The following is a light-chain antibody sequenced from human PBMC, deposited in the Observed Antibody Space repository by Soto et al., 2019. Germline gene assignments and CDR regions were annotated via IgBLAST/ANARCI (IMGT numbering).Light chain of an antibody. J-gene: IGLJ1*01. Sequence: QSALTQPPSVSGSPGQSVTISCTGTSSDVGSYNRVSWYQQPPGTAPKLMIYEVSNRPSGVPDRFSGSKSGNTASLTISGLQAEDEADYYCSSLTSSSTYVFGTGTKVTGL. CDR1: SSDVGSYNR. CDR3: SSLTSSSTYV. CDR2: EVS. V-gene: IGLV2-18*02.